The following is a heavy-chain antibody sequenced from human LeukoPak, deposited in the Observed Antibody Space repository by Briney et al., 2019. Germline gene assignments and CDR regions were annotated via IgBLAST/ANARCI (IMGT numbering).Heavy chain of an antibody. D-gene: IGHD3-22*01. J-gene: IGHJ6*02. CDR3: ARGAGPYYYYDSSGSPHMDV. Sequence: GASVKVSCKASGYTFTSYAMNWVRQAPGQGLEWMGWINTNTGNPTYAQGFTGRFVFSLDTSVSTAYLQISSLKAEDTAVYYCARGAGPYYYYDSSGSPHMDVWGQGTTVTVSS. V-gene: IGHV7-4-1*02. CDR1: GYTFTSYA. CDR2: INTNTGNP.